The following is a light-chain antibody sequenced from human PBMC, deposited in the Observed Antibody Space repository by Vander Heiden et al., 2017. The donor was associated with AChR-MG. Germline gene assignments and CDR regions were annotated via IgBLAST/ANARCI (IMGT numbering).Light chain of an antibody. CDR3: QSYDSSLSVVV. Sequence: QSVLTQPPSVSGAPGQRVTIPCTGSSSNIGAGYAVPWYQQLPGTAPKLLIYGNSNRPSGVPDRFSGSKSGTSASLAITGLQAEDEADYYCQSYDSSLSVVVFGGGTKLTGL. J-gene: IGLJ2*01. CDR2: GNS. CDR1: SSNIGAGYA. V-gene: IGLV1-40*01.